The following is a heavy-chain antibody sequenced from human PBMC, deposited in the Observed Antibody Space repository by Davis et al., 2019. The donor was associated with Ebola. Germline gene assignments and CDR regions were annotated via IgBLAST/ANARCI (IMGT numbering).Heavy chain of an antibody. D-gene: IGHD5-18*01. CDR3: ARDEGRYSYGRWFDP. CDR2: ISAYNGNT. Sequence: ASVKVSCKASGGTFSSYAISWVRQAPGQGLEWMGWISAYNGNTNYAQKLQGRVTMTTDTSTSTAYMELRSLRSDDTAVYYCARDEGRYSYGRWFDPWGQGTLVTVSS. V-gene: IGHV1-18*01. J-gene: IGHJ5*02. CDR1: GGTFSSYA.